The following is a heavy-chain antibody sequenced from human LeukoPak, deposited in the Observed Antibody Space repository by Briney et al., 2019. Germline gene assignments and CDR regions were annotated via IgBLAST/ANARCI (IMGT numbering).Heavy chain of an antibody. Sequence: PGGSLRLSCAASGFIFTSYSMNWVRQAPGKGLEWVSYIDTSSSVIYYADSVKGRFIISRDNAKNSLYLQMNSLRDEDTAVYYCAKDSPRELVYGYWGQGTLVTVSS. CDR3: AKDSPRELVYGY. J-gene: IGHJ4*02. V-gene: IGHV3-48*02. D-gene: IGHD2-8*01. CDR2: IDTSSSVI. CDR1: GFIFTSYS.